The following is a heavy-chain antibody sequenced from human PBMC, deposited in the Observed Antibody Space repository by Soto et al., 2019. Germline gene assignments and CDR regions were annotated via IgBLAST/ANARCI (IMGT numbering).Heavy chain of an antibody. J-gene: IGHJ4*02. D-gene: IGHD3-22*01. Sequence: EVHLVESGGGLVQPGGSLRLSCAASGFTFSSYWMSWVRQAPGKGLEWVANIKQDGSEKYYVDSVKGRFTISRDNAKNSLYLQMNSLRAEDTAVYYCAGPYDSSGYYNALLDYWGQGTLVTVSS. CDR1: GFTFSSYW. CDR3: AGPYDSSGYYNALLDY. V-gene: IGHV3-7*01. CDR2: IKQDGSEK.